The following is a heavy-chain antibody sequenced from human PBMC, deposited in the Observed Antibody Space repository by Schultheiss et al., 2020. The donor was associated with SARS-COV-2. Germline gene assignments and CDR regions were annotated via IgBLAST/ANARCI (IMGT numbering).Heavy chain of an antibody. V-gene: IGHV1-2*06. CDR3: ARERSSGVYYFDY. D-gene: IGHD6-13*01. CDR2: IHPNSGGT. Sequence: ASVKVSCKASGYTFTGYYLHWVRQAPGQGLEWMGRIHPNSGGTNYAQKFQGRVTMTRDTSITTGYMEVSRLRSDDTAVYYCARERSSGVYYFDYWGQGTLVTVSS. CDR1: GYTFTGYY. J-gene: IGHJ4*02.